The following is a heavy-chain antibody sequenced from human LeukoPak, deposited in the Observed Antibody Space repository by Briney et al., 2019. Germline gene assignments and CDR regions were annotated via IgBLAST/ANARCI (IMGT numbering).Heavy chain of an antibody. J-gene: IGHJ5*02. Sequence: ASVTVSCKVSGYTLTELSMHWVRQAPGKGLEWMGGFDPEDGETIYAQKFQGRVTMTTDTSTSTAYMELRSLRSDDTAVYYCARDQLSRGVWFDPWGQGTLVTVSS. V-gene: IGHV1-24*01. CDR1: GYTLTELS. CDR2: FDPEDGET. CDR3: ARDQLSRGVWFDP. D-gene: IGHD1-1*01.